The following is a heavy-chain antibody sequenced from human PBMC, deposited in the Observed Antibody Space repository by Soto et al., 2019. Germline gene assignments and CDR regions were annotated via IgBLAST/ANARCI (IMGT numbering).Heavy chain of an antibody. CDR2: IYYSGST. CDR3: ASGGVVAAPASNNWFDP. J-gene: IGHJ5*02. V-gene: IGHV4-59*01. Sequence: SETLSLTCTVSGGSISSYYWSWIRQPPGKGLEWIGYIYYSGSTHYDPSHMSRVTISIDTSKNHYSLKLTSVTAADTAVYYCASGGVVAAPASNNWFDPWGQGTLVTVS. D-gene: IGHD2-15*01. CDR1: GGSISSYY.